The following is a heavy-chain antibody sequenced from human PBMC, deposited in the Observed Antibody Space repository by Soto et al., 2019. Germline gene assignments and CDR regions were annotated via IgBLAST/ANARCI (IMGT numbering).Heavy chain of an antibody. V-gene: IGHV1-3*01. J-gene: IGHJ4*02. Sequence: QVQLVQSGAEVKKPGASVKVSCKASGYTFTSYAMHWVRQAPGQRLEWMGWINAGNGNTKYSQKFQGRVTINRDTSASTADMELSSLRSEDTAVYYCARGEYDFWSGYYAYWGQGTLVTVSS. CDR2: INAGNGNT. CDR3: ARGEYDFWSGYYAY. CDR1: GYTFTSYA. D-gene: IGHD3-3*01.